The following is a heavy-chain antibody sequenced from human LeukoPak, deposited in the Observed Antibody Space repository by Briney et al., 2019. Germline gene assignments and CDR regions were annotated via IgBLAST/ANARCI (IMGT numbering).Heavy chain of an antibody. V-gene: IGHV3-23*01. D-gene: IGHD3-16*01. CDR2: ISDSGVTA. J-gene: IGHJ4*02. CDR3: ANLNAPYWGNFDY. Sequence: GGSLRLSCAASGFTFSNYAMSWVRQAPGQGLDWVSAISDSGVTAYYADSVKGRFTISRDNSKSTLYLQMNSLRAEDTAVYYCANLNAPYWGNFDYWGQGTLVTVSS. CDR1: GFTFSNYA.